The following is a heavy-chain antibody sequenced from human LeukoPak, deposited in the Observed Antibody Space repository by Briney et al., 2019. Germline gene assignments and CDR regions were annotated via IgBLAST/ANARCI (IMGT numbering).Heavy chain of an antibody. V-gene: IGHV4-31*03. CDR2: IYYSGST. CDR1: GGSISSGGYY. CDR3: AKYDGRGGATMGALDS. D-gene: IGHD5-12*01. Sequence: KSSQTLSLTCTVSGGSISSGGYYWSWIRQHPGKGLEWIGYIYYSGSTYYNPSLKSRVTISVDTSKNQFSLQLNSVTAADTAVYYCAKYDGRGGATMGALDSWGQGSLVTVSS. J-gene: IGHJ4*02.